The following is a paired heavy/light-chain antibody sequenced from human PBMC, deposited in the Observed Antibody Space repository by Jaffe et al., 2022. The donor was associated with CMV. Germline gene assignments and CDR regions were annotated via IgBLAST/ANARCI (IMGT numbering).Heavy chain of an antibody. CDR3: TRGNYYDSSGYYYRRGMDV. J-gene: IGHJ6*02. D-gene: IGHD3-22*01. V-gene: IGHV3-73*02. CDR1: GFTFSGSA. CDR2: IRSKANSYAT. Sequence: EVQLVESGGGLVQPGGSLKLSCAASGFTFSGSAMHWVRQASGKGLEWVGRIRSKANSYATAYAASVKGRFTISRDDSKNTAYLQMNSLKTEDTAVYYCTRGNYYDSSGYYYRRGMDVWGQGTTVTVSS.
Light chain of an antibody. J-gene: IGKJ2*01. CDR3: QQYYSTPLT. V-gene: IGKV4-1*01. CDR1: QSVLYSSNNKNY. Sequence: DIVMTQSPDSLAVSLGERATINCKSSQSVLYSSNNKNYLAWYQQKPGQPPKLLIYWASTRESGVPDRFSGSGSGTDFTLTISSLQAEDVAVYYCQQYYSTPLTFGQGTKLEIK. CDR2: WAS.